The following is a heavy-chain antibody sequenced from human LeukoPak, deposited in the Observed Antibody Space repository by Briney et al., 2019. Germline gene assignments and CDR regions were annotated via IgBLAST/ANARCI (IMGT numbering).Heavy chain of an antibody. CDR3: ASGIYGYAVLTGYSPGDIGY. J-gene: IGHJ4*02. CDR2: ASYSGGT. Sequence: SETLSLTCSVSGGSVTGGGYSWSWIRQHPGKGLEWIGFASYSGGTYYNPSLMSRVIISVDTSKNQFCLKLSSVTAAETAATHRASGIYGYAVLTGYSPGDIGYWGQGTLVTVSS. V-gene: IGHV4-30-2*05. CDR1: GGSVTGGGYS. D-gene: IGHD3-9*01.